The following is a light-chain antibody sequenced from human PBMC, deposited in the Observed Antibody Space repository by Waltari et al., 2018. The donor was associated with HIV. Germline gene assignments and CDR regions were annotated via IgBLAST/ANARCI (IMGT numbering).Light chain of an antibody. V-gene: IGLV6-57*03. Sequence: NFMLTQPHSVSESPGKTVTISCTRSSGSIASNYVQWYQQRPGSAPTTVIYADNQRPSGFPDPFSGSIDSSSNSASLTISGLKTEDEADYYCQSYDSSNRVFGGGTKLTVL. CDR3: QSYDSSNRV. J-gene: IGLJ3*02. CDR1: SGSIASNY. CDR2: ADN.